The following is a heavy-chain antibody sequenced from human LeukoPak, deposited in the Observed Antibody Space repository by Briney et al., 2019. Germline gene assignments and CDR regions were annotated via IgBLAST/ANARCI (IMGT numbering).Heavy chain of an antibody. CDR2: IRYDGSNK. J-gene: IGHJ6*03. CDR3: AKVMPPGRIRFYSYYMDV. V-gene: IGHV3-30*02. Sequence: GGSLRLSCAASGFTFSSYAMHWVRQAPGKGLEWAAFIRYDGSNKCYADSVKGRFTISRDKSKNTLSLQMNGLRVEDTAVYYCAKVMPPGRIRFYSYYMDVWGKGTMVSVS. D-gene: IGHD2-15*01. CDR1: GFTFSSYA.